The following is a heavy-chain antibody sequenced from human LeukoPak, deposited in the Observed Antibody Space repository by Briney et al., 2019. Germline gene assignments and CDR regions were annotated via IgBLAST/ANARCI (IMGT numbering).Heavy chain of an antibody. CDR2: IGPSGTST. V-gene: IGHV3-64D*06. CDR3: TGSTTGYYSY. Sequence: GGSLRLSCSASGFSFSAYAMHWVRQAPGGGLKYVSAIGPSGTSTYFADSVKGRFTISRDNSKNTVYLQMSSLRTEDTAVYFCTGSTTGYYSYWGQGTLVTVSS. D-gene: IGHD3-9*01. J-gene: IGHJ4*02. CDR1: GFSFSAYA.